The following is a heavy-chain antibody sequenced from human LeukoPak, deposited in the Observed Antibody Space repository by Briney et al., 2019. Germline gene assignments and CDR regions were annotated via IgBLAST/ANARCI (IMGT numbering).Heavy chain of an antibody. V-gene: IGHV4-59*12. CDR1: GGSISSYY. J-gene: IGHJ4*02. Sequence: KPSETLSLTCTVSGGSISSYYWSWIRQPPGKGLGWIGYIYYSGSTNYNPSLKSRVTMSVDTSKNQFSMKLRSATAADTAVYYCARDRGAKDYWGQGTLVTVSS. CDR3: ARDRGAKDY. D-gene: IGHD1-26*01. CDR2: IYYSGST.